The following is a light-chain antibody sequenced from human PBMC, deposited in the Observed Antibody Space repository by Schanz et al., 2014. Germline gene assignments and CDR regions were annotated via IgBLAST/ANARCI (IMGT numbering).Light chain of an antibody. CDR2: STN. V-gene: IGLV8-61*01. CDR3: GLYLGSGISM. J-gene: IGLJ3*02. CDR1: SGSVSASFF. Sequence: QTVVTQEPSFSVSPGGTVTLTCGLNSGSVSASFFPSWYQQTPGQAPRTLIYSTNTRSSGVPDRFSGSILGNKAALTITGAQADDESDYYCGLYLGSGISMFGGGTKLTVL.